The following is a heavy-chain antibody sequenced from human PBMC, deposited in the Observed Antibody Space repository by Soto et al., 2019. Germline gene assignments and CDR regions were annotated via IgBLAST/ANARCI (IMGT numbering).Heavy chain of an antibody. Sequence: VSCKASGYTFTSYAMHWVRQAPGQRLERMGWINAGNGNTKYSQKFQGRVTITRDTSASTAYMELSSLRSEDTAVYYCARVAITMVRGVIEYYFDYWGQGTLVTVSS. J-gene: IGHJ4*02. V-gene: IGHV1-3*01. CDR1: GYTFTSYA. CDR2: INAGNGNT. CDR3: ARVAITMVRGVIEYYFDY. D-gene: IGHD3-10*01.